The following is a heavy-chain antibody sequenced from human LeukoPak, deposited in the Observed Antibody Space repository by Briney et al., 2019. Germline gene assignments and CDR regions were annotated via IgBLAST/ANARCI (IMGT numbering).Heavy chain of an antibody. J-gene: IGHJ5*02. CDR2: ISSSGSTI. V-gene: IGHV3-48*03. CDR1: GFTFSSYE. CDR3: ARGVRRATNWFDP. D-gene: IGHD5-12*01. Sequence: GGSLRLSCAASGFTFSSYEMNWARQAPGKGLEWVSYISSSGSTIYYADSVKGRFTISRDNAKNSLYLQMNSLRAEDTAVYYCARGVRRATNWFDPWGQGTLVTVSS.